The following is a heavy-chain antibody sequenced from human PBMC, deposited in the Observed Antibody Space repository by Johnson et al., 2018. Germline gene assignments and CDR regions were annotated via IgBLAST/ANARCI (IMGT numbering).Heavy chain of an antibody. J-gene: IGHJ3*02. D-gene: IGHD3-22*01. CDR1: GGSISSTSYY. V-gene: IGHV4-39*07. CDR3: ARRTMIVVVHDAFDI. CDR2: IYYSGST. Sequence: QVQLQESGPGLVKPSETLSLTCTVSGGSISSTSYYWGWIRQPPGKGLEWIGSIYYSGSTYYNPSLKCRVPISVDTSKNQFSLKLTSVTAADTAVYYWARRTMIVVVHDAFDIWGQGTMVTVSS.